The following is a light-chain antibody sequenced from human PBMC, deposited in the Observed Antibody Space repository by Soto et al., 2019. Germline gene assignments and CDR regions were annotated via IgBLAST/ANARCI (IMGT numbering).Light chain of an antibody. CDR1: SSDFGSYNL. CDR2: EVN. J-gene: IGLJ1*01. CDR3: SSYGGEITCYV. Sequence: QSVLTQPAYLSGYPGQSINISCTGTSSDFGSYNLVSWYQQLPGKAPKLIISEVNKRPSGVSDRFSGSKSGNTASLTISGLQAEDDADYTCSSYGGEITCYVFLTGTKVTVL. V-gene: IGLV2-23*02.